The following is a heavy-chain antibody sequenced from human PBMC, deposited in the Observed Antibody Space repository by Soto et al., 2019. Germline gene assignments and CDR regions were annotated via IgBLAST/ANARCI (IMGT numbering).Heavy chain of an antibody. CDR1: GGSITSSSHY. J-gene: IGHJ4*02. D-gene: IGHD6-6*01. Sequence: PSETLSLTCTFSGGSITSSSHYWGWIRQPPGKGLECIGNIYYDGNTYYNPSLKSRVTISLDTSKNQFSLRLNSVTAADTAVYYCARSSITPRLFMYPFDYWGQGTLVT. CDR2: IYYDGNT. CDR3: ARSSITPRLFMYPFDY. V-gene: IGHV4-39*01.